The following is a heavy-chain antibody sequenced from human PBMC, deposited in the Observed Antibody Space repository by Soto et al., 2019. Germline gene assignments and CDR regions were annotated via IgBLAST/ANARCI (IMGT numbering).Heavy chain of an antibody. CDR2: IYTGGYT. J-gene: IGHJ4*02. CDR1: GFTVSNNY. V-gene: IGHV3-66*01. Sequence: EVQLVESGGDLVQPGGSPRLSCAASGFTVSNNYMSWVRQAPGKGLEWVSVIYTGGYTNYADSVKGRFTISRDSSKNTLYLQMDSLRAEDTAVYYCAREAIIVIAAPEYYFDYWGQGTLVTVSS. D-gene: IGHD3-22*01. CDR3: AREAIIVIAAPEYYFDY.